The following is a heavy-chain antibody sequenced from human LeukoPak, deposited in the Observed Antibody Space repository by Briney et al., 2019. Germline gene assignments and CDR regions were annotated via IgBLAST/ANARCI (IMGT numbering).Heavy chain of an antibody. CDR1: GFPFSTYA. J-gene: IGHJ4*02. V-gene: IGHV3-30-3*01. Sequence: GRSLRLSCAASGFPFSTYAMHWVRQAPDKGLEWVAFISFDGSNKYYADSVKGRFTISRDNSKNTLYLQMNSLRPEDTAVYYCARAEYTTSPRIDYWGQGTLVTVSS. CDR2: ISFDGSNK. D-gene: IGHD6-6*01. CDR3: ARAEYTTSPRIDY.